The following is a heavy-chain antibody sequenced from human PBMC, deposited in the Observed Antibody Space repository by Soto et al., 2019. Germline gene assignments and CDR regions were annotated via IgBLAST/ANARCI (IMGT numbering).Heavy chain of an antibody. CDR3: ARGTTTSAFSAMDV. CDR2: ISYDGSNK. D-gene: IGHD1-1*01. V-gene: IGHV3-30-3*01. CDR1: GFTFSNNA. J-gene: IGHJ6*02. Sequence: QVQLVESGGGVVQPGRSLRLSCAASGFTFSNNAMDWVRQAPGKGLEWVAVISYDGSNKYIAESVKGRFTISRVNSKNTLFLPMNSLRAEETAVSYCARGTTTSAFSAMDVWGQGTTVTVS.